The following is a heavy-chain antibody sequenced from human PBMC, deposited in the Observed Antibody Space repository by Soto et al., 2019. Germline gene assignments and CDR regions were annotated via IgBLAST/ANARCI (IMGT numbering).Heavy chain of an antibody. CDR1: GGSISSGGYY. J-gene: IGHJ6*02. CDR3: ARDRSGWYGMDV. CDR2: IYYSGST. D-gene: IGHD6-19*01. V-gene: IGHV4-31*03. Sequence: SETLSLTCTVSGGSISSGGYYWSWIRQHPGKGLEWIGYIYYSGSTYYNPSLKSRVTISVDTSKNQFSLKLSSVTAADTAVYYCARDRSGWYGMDVWGQGTTVTVSS.